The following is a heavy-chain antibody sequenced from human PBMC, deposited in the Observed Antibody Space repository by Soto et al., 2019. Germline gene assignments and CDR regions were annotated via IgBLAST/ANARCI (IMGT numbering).Heavy chain of an antibody. CDR1: GFTFSTYR. CDR3: ARGLRSGSALYPGAV. J-gene: IGHJ4*02. V-gene: IGHV3-7*01. Sequence: LRLSCTAAGFTFSTYRINWVRQPPRQGLEWVASIRQDRSAKNYMDSVQGRFTIARDNVKISLSLQMNTLRPEDTAVYYCARGLRSGSALYPGAVGVQGTLVTVFS. D-gene: IGHD3-10*02. CDR2: IRQDRSAK.